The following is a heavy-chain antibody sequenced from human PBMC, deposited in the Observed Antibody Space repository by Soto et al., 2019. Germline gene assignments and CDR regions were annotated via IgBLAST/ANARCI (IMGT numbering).Heavy chain of an antibody. CDR1: GASIRSTDYY. CDR3: VRTAREGAVAPHWFDR. D-gene: IGHD2-21*02. CDR2: VYYTGST. Sequence: SETLSLTCTVSGASIRSTDYYWSWIRQAPGKGLEWIGYVYYTGSTYYNPSLMSRLTISVDTSKNQFSLKLTSVTAAETAVYYCVRTAREGAVAPHWFDRWGQGTQFTVSS. V-gene: IGHV4-30-4*01. J-gene: IGHJ5*02.